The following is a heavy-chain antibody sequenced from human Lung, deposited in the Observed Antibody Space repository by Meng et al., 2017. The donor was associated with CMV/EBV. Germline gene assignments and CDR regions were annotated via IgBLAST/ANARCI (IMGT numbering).Heavy chain of an antibody. CDR2: IYYSRST. V-gene: IGHV4-39*07. Sequence: CTLSGHSISSSSYYWGWIRQPPGKGLEWIGSIYYSRSTNYNPSLKSRVTISIDTSKNQFSLTLSSVTAADTAVYYCATDQQYSSSIYWGQGTLVTVSS. J-gene: IGHJ4*02. CDR1: GHSISSSSYY. D-gene: IGHD6-6*01. CDR3: ATDQQYSSSIY.